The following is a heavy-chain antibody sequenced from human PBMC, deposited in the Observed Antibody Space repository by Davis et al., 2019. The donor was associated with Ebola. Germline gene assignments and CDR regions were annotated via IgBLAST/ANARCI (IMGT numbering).Heavy chain of an antibody. CDR1: GGSIRSGDYY. V-gene: IGHV4-30-4*01. CDR2: INYSGST. J-gene: IGHJ5*02. D-gene: IGHD2-15*01. CDR3: ARGGIWYCSGGSCYSGWFDP. Sequence: PSETLSLTCSVSGGSIRSGDYYWSWIRQPPGKSLEWIGYINYSGSTYNNPSLKSRVTISIDTSKNQFSLKLSSVTAADTAVYYCARGGIWYCSGGSCYSGWFDPWGQGTLVTVSA.